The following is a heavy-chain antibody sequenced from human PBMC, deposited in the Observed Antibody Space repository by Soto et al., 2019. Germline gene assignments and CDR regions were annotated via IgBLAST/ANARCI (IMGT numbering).Heavy chain of an antibody. D-gene: IGHD1-26*01. Sequence: QVQLVQSGAEVKKPGSSVKVSCKASGGTFSSYAISWVRKAPGQGLEWMGGISPIFGTANYAQKFQGRVTITADKSTSTAYMELSSLRSEDTAVYYCARDLAWRYSGSYTGDVWGQGTTVTVSS. CDR1: GGTFSSYA. CDR2: ISPIFGTA. CDR3: ARDLAWRYSGSYTGDV. J-gene: IGHJ6*02. V-gene: IGHV1-69*06.